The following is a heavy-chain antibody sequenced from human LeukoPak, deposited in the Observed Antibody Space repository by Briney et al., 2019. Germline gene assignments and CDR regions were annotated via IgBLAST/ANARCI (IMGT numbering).Heavy chain of an antibody. V-gene: IGHV4-4*02. CDR2: ISRRGST. J-gene: IGHJ4*02. CDR1: GGAISSSTW. D-gene: IGHD2/OR15-2a*01. CDR3: ARVLTTLTKYERGTFDL. Sequence: SGTLSLTCAVSGGAISSSTWWSWVRQPPEKGLEWIGEISRRGSTNYNSSLKSRVTILIDKSTNHFSLSLSSVTAADTALYFCARVLTTLTKYERGTFDLWGRGTLVIVSS.